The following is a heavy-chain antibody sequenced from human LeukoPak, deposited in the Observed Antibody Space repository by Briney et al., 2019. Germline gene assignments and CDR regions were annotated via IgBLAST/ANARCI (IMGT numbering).Heavy chain of an antibody. D-gene: IGHD6-13*01. CDR2: ISAYNGNT. CDR3: ARDNPGTGYSSSWYQLALHYYYGMDV. Sequence: ASVKVSCKASGYTFTSYGISWVRQAPGQGLEWMGWISAYNGNTNYAQTLQGRVTMTTDTSTSTAYMELRSLRSDDTAVYYCARDNPGTGYSSSWYQLALHYYYGMDVWGQGTTVTVSS. J-gene: IGHJ6*02. V-gene: IGHV1-18*01. CDR1: GYTFTSYG.